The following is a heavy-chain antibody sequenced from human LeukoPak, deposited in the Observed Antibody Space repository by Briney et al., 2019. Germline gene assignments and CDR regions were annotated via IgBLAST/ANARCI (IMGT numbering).Heavy chain of an antibody. J-gene: IGHJ4*02. D-gene: IGHD5-24*01. CDR3: AKGDGYNGFDY. Sequence: SVKVSCKASGGTFSSYAISWVRQAPGQGLEWMGGIIPIIGTANYAQKFQGRVTITADESTSTAYMELSSLRSEDTAVYYCAKGDGYNGFDYWGQGTLVTVSS. CDR1: GGTFSSYA. CDR2: IIPIIGTA. V-gene: IGHV1-69*13.